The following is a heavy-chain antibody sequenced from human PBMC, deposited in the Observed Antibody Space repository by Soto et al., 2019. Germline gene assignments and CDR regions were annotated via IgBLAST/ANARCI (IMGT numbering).Heavy chain of an antibody. V-gene: IGHV4-38-2*02. D-gene: IGHD6-19*01. Sequence: SETLSLTCTVSCYSISSGSYWSWIRQPPGKWPEWIASISAGGTTLYNPSLKGRITISVDTSNKQFSLKLTSVTAADTAVYYCARFHVMVVAGSTFDYGGHGTLVTVSS. CDR2: ISAGGTT. CDR1: CYSISSGSY. CDR3: ARFHVMVVAGSTFDY. J-gene: IGHJ4*01.